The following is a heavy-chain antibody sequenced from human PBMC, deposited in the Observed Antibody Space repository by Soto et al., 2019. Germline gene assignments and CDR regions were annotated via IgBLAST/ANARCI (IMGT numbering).Heavy chain of an antibody. CDR2: ISAYNGNT. V-gene: IGHV1-18*01. CDR3: ARDQGDQGFDYYYGMDV. Sequence: ASVKVSCKASGYTFTSYGISWVRQAPGQGLEWMGWISAYNGNTNYAQKLQGRVTMTTDTSTSTAYMELRSLRSDDTAVYYCARDQGDQGFDYYYGMDVWGQGTTVTVSS. CDR1: GYTFTSYG. D-gene: IGHD3-10*01. J-gene: IGHJ6*02.